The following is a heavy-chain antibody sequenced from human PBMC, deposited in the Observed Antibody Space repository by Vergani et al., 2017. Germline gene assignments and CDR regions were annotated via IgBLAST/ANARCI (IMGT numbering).Heavy chain of an antibody. Sequence: QVQLQESGPGLVKPSETLSLTCTVSGYSISSGYYWGWIRQPPGKGLEWIGSIYHSGSTYYNPSLKSRVTISVDTSKNQFSLKLSSVTAADTAVYYCAIYDILTGYYKGYYVDYWGQGTLVTVSS. D-gene: IGHD3-9*01. CDR1: GYSISSGYY. CDR3: AIYDILTGYYKGYYVDY. V-gene: IGHV4-38-2*02. CDR2: IYHSGST. J-gene: IGHJ4*02.